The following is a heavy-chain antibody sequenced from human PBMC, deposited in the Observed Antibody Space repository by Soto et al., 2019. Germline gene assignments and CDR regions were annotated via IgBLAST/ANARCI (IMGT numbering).Heavy chain of an antibody. CDR3: GRAWTGSEGWFDP. D-gene: IGHD2-8*02. V-gene: IGHV4-39*07. Sequence: PSETLSLTCTVSGGSISSSSYYWGWIRQPPGKGLEWIGSIYYSGSTYYNPSLKSRVTISVDTSKNQFSLKLSSVTAADTAVYYCGRAWTGSEGWFDPWGQGTPVTVSS. CDR2: IYYSGST. J-gene: IGHJ5*02. CDR1: GGSISSSSYY.